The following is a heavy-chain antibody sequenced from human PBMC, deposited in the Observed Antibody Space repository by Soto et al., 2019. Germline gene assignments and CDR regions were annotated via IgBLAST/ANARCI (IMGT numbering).Heavy chain of an antibody. CDR1: GYSFTSYW. CDR3: ARLRLTRGLQFYYYYGMDV. V-gene: IGHV5-51*01. J-gene: IGHJ6*02. CDR2: IYPGDSDT. D-gene: IGHD1-1*01. Sequence: SLKISCKGSGYSFTSYWIGWVRQMPGKGLEWMGIIYPGDSDTRYSPSFQGQVTISADKSISTAYLQWSSLKASDTAMYYCARLRLTRGLQFYYYYGMDVWGQGTTVTVSS.